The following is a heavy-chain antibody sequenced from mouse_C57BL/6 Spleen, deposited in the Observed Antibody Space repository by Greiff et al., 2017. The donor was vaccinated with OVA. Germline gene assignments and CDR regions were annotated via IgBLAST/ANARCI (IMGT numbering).Heavy chain of an antibody. CDR3: ARELSGLWDY. J-gene: IGHJ4*01. Sequence: EVQLQQSGPELVKPGASVKISCKASGYTFTDYYMNWVKQSHGKSLEWIGDINPNNGGTSYNQKFKGKATLTVDKSSSTAYMELRSLTSEDSAVYYCARELSGLWDYWGQGTSVTVSS. CDR2: INPNNGGT. D-gene: IGHD1-1*02. CDR1: GYTFTDYY. V-gene: IGHV1-26*01.